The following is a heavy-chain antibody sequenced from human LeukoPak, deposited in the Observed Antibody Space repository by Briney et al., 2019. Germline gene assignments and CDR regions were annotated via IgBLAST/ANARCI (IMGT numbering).Heavy chain of an antibody. V-gene: IGHV3-30*02. Sequence: AGGSLRLSCEASGFSFRGYGMHWVRQAPGMGLEWVTFIQNDGSNKYYTDSVKGRFTISRDNAKNSLYLQMNSLRAEDTAVYYCARGLWYYYDSSGYPFDYWGQGTLVTVSS. CDR2: IQNDGSNK. D-gene: IGHD3-22*01. CDR3: ARGLWYYYDSSGYPFDY. J-gene: IGHJ4*02. CDR1: GFSFRGYG.